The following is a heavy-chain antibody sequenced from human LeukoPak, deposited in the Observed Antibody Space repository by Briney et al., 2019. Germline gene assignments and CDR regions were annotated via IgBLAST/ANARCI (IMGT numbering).Heavy chain of an antibody. CDR3: ARGSENYYGSGRPPLD. Sequence: GASVKVSCKASGGTFSTYTFSWVRQAPGQGLEWIGRIIPIFGTANYAQKFQGRVTITADKSTSTAYMELSSLRSEDTAVYYCARGSENYYGSGRPPLDWGQGTLVTVSS. D-gene: IGHD3-10*01. CDR2: IIPIFGTA. CDR1: GGTFSTYT. J-gene: IGHJ4*02. V-gene: IGHV1-69*06.